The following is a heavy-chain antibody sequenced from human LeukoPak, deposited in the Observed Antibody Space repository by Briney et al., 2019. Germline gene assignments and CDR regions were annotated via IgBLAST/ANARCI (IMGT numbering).Heavy chain of an antibody. CDR1: GFSFSSYF. D-gene: IGHD1-1*01. CDR3: VRPGPYWYFDL. CDR2: IKADGSGE. Sequence: GGSLRLSCAASGFSFSSYFMSWVRQAPGKGLEWVANIKADGSGEYYVDSVKGRFTISRDNPKNSLYLQMNSLRAEDTALYYCVRPGPYWYFDLWGRGTLVTVSS. J-gene: IGHJ2*01. V-gene: IGHV3-7*01.